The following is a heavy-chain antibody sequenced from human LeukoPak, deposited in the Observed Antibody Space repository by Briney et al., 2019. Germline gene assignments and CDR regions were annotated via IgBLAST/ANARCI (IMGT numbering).Heavy chain of an antibody. Sequence: PGGSLRLSCAASGFTFSSYWMHWVRQAPGKGLVWVSRINSDGSSTSYADSVKGRFTISRDNAKNTLYLQMNSLRAEDTAVYYCARGGFYCGDDCYVDYWGQGTLVTVSS. CDR1: GFTFSSYW. D-gene: IGHD2-21*02. J-gene: IGHJ4*02. CDR3: ARGGFYCGDDCYVDY. CDR2: INSDGSST. V-gene: IGHV3-74*01.